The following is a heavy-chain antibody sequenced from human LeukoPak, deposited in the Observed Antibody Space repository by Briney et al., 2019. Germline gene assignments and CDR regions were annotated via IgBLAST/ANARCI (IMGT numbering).Heavy chain of an antibody. D-gene: IGHD1-26*01. J-gene: IGHJ4*02. V-gene: IGHV1-24*01. CDR2: FDPEDGET. CDR1: GYTLTELS. Sequence: ASVKVSCKVSGYTLTELSMHWVRQAPGKGLEWMGGFDPEDGETIYAQKFQGRVTMTEDTSTDTAYMELSSLRSEDTAVYYCATSGGSYYGFDYWGQGTLVTVSS. CDR3: ATSGGSYYGFDY.